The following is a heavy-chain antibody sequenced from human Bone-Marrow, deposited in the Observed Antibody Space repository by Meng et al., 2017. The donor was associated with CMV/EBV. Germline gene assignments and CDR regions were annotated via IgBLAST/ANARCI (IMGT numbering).Heavy chain of an antibody. Sequence: GESLKISCKGSGYSFTSYWIGWVRQMPGKGLEWMGIIYPGDSDTRYSPSFQGQVTISADKSISTAYLQWSSLKASDTAMYYCARRMRPLITIFGVVKNYYYGMDVWGQGTTVTASS. CDR2: IYPGDSDT. V-gene: IGHV5-51*01. CDR3: ARRMRPLITIFGVVKNYYYGMDV. CDR1: GYSFTSYW. D-gene: IGHD3-3*01. J-gene: IGHJ6*02.